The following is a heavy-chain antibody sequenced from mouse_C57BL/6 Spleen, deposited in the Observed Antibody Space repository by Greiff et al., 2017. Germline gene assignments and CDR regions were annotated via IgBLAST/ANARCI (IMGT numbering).Heavy chain of an antibody. CDR2: ISNGGGST. Sequence: EVKLMESGGGLVQPGGSLKLSCAASGFTFSDYYMYWVRQTPEKRLEWVAYISNGGGSTYYPDTVKGRFTISRDNAKNTLYLQMSRLKSEDTAMDYCARHGGSNFDYFDYWGQGTTLTVSS. CDR1: GFTFSDYY. V-gene: IGHV5-12*01. J-gene: IGHJ2*01. D-gene: IGHD2-5*01. CDR3: ARHGGSNFDYFDY.